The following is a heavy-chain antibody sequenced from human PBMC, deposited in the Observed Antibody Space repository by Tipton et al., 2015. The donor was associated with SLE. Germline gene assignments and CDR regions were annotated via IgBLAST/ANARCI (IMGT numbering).Heavy chain of an antibody. D-gene: IGHD1-26*01. V-gene: IGHV4-39*07. CDR1: GGSITSSSYY. CDR2: IYYSGNT. CDR3: ASRGRWEQPEDY. J-gene: IGHJ4*02. Sequence: GSLRLSCTVSGGSITSSSYYWGWIRQPPGKGLEWIGNIYYSGNTYYNPSLKSRVTISGDTSKNQASLRLSSVTAADTAVYYCASRGRWEQPEDYWGQGTLVTVSS.